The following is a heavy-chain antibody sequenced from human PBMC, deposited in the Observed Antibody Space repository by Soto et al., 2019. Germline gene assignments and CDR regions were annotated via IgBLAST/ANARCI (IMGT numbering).Heavy chain of an antibody. CDR3: AKDKISRSVAASSRNWFDP. D-gene: IGHD6-25*01. CDR2: IYYSGRT. V-gene: IGHV4-31*03. J-gene: IGHJ5*02. CDR1: CGSIISSGYY. Sequence: SETLSLTCTFSCGSIISSGYYWSWVRQHPGKGLEWIGYIYYSGRTYYNSSLKSRLSISVDTSKNQFSMKLSSVTAADTAVYSCAKDKISRSVAASSRNWFDPWGQGTLVTVSS.